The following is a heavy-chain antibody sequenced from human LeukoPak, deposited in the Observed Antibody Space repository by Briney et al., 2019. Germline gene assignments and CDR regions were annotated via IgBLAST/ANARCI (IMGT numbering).Heavy chain of an antibody. J-gene: IGHJ4*02. D-gene: IGHD3-22*01. CDR3: AKRGVVIRVILVGFHKEAYYFDS. Sequence: GGSLRLSCAASGFTFSSYWMSWVRQAPGKGLEWVANIKQDGSEKYYVDSVKGRFTISRDNAKNSLYLQMNSLRAEDTAVYFCAKRGVVIRVILVGFHKEAYYFDSWGQGALVTVSS. V-gene: IGHV3-7*03. CDR1: GFTFSSYW. CDR2: IKQDGSEK.